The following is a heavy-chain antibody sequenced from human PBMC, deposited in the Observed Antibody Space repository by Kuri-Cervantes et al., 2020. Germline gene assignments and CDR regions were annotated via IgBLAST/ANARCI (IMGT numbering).Heavy chain of an antibody. Sequence: SETLSLTCTVSGGSISSSSYYWGWIRQPPGKGLEWIGSIYYSGSTYYNPSLKSPVTISVDTSKNQFSLKMSSVTAAVPAVYYCARTRTYYFDYWGQGTLVTVSS. D-gene: IGHD1-7*01. CDR3: ARTRTYYFDY. CDR1: GGSISSSSYY. V-gene: IGHV4-39*07. J-gene: IGHJ4*02. CDR2: IYYSGST.